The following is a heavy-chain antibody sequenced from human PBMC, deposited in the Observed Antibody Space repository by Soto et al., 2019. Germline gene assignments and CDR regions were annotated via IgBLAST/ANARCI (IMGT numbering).Heavy chain of an antibody. D-gene: IGHD3-16*01. J-gene: IGHJ3*02. CDR1: GFTFTSYS. CDR2: IRGTT. Sequence: EVQLVESGGGLVQPGGSLRLSCAASGFTFTSYSMNWVRQAPGKGLEWVSYIRGTTHYADSVKGRFTISRDNARSSLYLQMNSPRADDTAVYYSATYDSFAFDIWGQGTMVTVSS. CDR3: ATYDSFAFDI. V-gene: IGHV3-48*01.